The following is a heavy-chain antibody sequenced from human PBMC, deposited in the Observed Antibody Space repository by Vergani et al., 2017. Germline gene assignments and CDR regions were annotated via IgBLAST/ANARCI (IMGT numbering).Heavy chain of an antibody. Sequence: QLQLQESGSGLVKPSQTLSLTCAVSGGSISSGGYSWSWIRQPPGKGLEWIGYIYHSGSTYYNPSLKSRVTISVERSKNQFSLKLSSVTAADTAVYYCARGYYYDSGGFAVWGQGTTVTVSS. CDR2: IYHSGST. V-gene: IGHV4-30-2*01. CDR3: ARGYYYDSGGFAV. CDR1: GGSISSGGYS. J-gene: IGHJ6*02. D-gene: IGHD3-22*01.